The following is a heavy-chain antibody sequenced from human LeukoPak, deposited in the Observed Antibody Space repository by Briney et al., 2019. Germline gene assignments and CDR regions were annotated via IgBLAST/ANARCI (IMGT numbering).Heavy chain of an antibody. CDR3: ARSPGSSSLNVYFQH. CDR1: GYRFTSYL. Sequence: GASLKISCKGSGYRFTSYLIGWVRQMPGKGLEWMGIIYPGDSDTRYSPSFQGQVTISADKSISTAYLQWSSLKASDTAMYYCARSPGSSSLNVYFQHWGQGTLVTVSS. CDR2: IYPGDSDT. D-gene: IGHD6-13*01. J-gene: IGHJ1*01. V-gene: IGHV5-51*01.